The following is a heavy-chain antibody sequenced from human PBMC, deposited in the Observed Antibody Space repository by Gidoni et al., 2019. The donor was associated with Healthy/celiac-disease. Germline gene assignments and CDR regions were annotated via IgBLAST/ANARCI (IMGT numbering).Heavy chain of an antibody. J-gene: IGHJ4*02. Sequence: QVQLVASGVGVVQPGRSLSLSCAASGFTFSSYAMPWVRQAPGKGLEWVAVISYDGSNKYYADSVKGRFTISRDNSKNTLYLQMNSLRAEDTAVYYCASGGAYYSGSYPLDYWGQGTLVTVSS. CDR2: ISYDGSNK. V-gene: IGHV3-30-3*01. D-gene: IGHD1-26*01. CDR1: GFTFSSYA. CDR3: ASGGAYYSGSYPLDY.